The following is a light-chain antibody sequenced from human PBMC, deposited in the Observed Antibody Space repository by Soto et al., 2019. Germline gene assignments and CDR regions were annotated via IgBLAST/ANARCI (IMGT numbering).Light chain of an antibody. CDR1: QTVLYISNNKNY. CDR2: WAS. Sequence: DIVMTQSPDSLAVSLGERATIDCKSSQTVLYISNNKNYLAWYQQQPGQPPKSLIYWASTRESGVPDRFSGSGSATDFTLTISSLQEEDVAVYYCQQFFTTPWTFGRGTKVEIK. J-gene: IGKJ1*01. CDR3: QQFFTTPWT. V-gene: IGKV4-1*01.